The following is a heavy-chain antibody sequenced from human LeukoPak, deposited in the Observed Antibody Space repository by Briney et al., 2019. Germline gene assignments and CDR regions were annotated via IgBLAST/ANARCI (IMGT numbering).Heavy chain of an antibody. CDR3: AREGYCSGGSCYFPYYYYYYMDV. Sequence: GGSLRLSCAASGFTVSSNYMNWVRQAPGKGLEWVSVIYSGGSTYYADSVKGRFTISRDNAKNSLYLQMNSLRAEDTAVYYCAREGYCSGGSCYFPYYYYYYMDVWGKGTTVTVSS. CDR1: GFTVSSNY. V-gene: IGHV3-66*01. CDR2: IYSGGST. D-gene: IGHD2-15*01. J-gene: IGHJ6*03.